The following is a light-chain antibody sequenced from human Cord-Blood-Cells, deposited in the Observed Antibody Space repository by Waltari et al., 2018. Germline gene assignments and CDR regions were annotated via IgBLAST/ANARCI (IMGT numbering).Light chain of an antibody. CDR2: AVS. V-gene: IGLV2-14*01. CDR3: SSYTSSSTFV. J-gene: IGLJ1*01. Sequence: QSALTPPASVSASPAQPLTIYCTATSSAAGGCHYVAWYQQHPGKAPKLMIYAVSKRPSVVSNRFSGSKSGNTASLTISGLQAEDEADYYCSSYTSSSTFVFGTGTKVTVL. CDR1: SSAAGGCHY.